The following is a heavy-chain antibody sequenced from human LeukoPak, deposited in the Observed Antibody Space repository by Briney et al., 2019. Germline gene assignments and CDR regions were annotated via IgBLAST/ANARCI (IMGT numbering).Heavy chain of an antibody. J-gene: IGHJ5*02. D-gene: IGHD4-17*01. CDR1: GGSISSYY. V-gene: IGHV4-59*01. Sequence: SETLSLTCTVSGGSISSYYWSWIRQPPGKGLEWIGYIYYSGSTNYNPSLKSRVTISVDTSKNQFSLKLSSVTAADTAVYYCARDGGPELDYGDYEGYTYNWFDPWGQGTLVTVSS. CDR3: ARDGGPELDYGDYEGYTYNWFDP. CDR2: IYYSGST.